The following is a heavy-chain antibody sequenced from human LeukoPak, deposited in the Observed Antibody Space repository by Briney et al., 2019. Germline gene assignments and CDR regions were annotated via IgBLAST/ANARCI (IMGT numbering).Heavy chain of an antibody. V-gene: IGHV3-7*01. Sequence: GGSLRLSCAASGFTFSSYWMSWVRQAPGKGLEWVANIKQDGSEEYYVDSVKGRFTISRDNAKNSLYLQMNSLRAEDTAVYYRARVGWLPVPIDYWGQGTLVTVSS. CDR2: IKQDGSEE. D-gene: IGHD6-19*01. J-gene: IGHJ4*02. CDR1: GFTFSSYW. CDR3: ARVGWLPVPIDY.